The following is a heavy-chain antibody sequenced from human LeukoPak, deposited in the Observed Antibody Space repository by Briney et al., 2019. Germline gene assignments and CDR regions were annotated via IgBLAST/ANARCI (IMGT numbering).Heavy chain of an antibody. J-gene: IGHJ4*02. D-gene: IGHD1-26*01. V-gene: IGHV3-21*01. CDR2: ISSSSYI. CDR3: ARSQPELLADY. CDR1: GFTFSSYS. Sequence: PGGSLRLSCAASGFTFSSYSMNWVRQAPGKGLEWVSSISSSSYIYYADSVKGRFTISRDNAKNSLYLQMNSLRAEDTAVYYCARSQPELLADYWGQGTLVTVSS.